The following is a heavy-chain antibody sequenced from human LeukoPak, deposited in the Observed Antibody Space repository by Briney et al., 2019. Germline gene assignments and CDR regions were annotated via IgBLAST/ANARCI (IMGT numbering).Heavy chain of an antibody. Sequence: ASVKVSCKASGYTFTSYDINWVRQATGQGLEWMGWMNPNSGNTGYAQKFQGRVTMTRNTSISTAYMELSSPRSEDTAVYYCARGTYRITMIVVVRPYYYMDVWGKGTTVTISS. CDR1: GYTFTSYD. CDR2: MNPNSGNT. V-gene: IGHV1-8*01. J-gene: IGHJ6*03. D-gene: IGHD3-22*01. CDR3: ARGTYRITMIVVVRPYYYMDV.